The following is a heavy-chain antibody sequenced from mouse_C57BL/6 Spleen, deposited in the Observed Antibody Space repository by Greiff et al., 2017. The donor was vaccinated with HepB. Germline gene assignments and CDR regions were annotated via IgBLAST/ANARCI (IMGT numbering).Heavy chain of an antibody. CDR1: GYTFTSYW. J-gene: IGHJ4*01. CDR3: ARPLYGSSYDYYAMDY. CDR2: IDPSDSET. Sequence: QVQLQQPGAELVRPGSSVKLSCKASGYTFTSYWMHWVKQRPIQGLEWIGNIDPSDSETHYNQKFKDKATLTVDKSSSTAYMQLSSLTSEDSAVYYCARPLYGSSYDYYAMDYWGQGTSVTISS. D-gene: IGHD1-1*01. V-gene: IGHV1-52*01.